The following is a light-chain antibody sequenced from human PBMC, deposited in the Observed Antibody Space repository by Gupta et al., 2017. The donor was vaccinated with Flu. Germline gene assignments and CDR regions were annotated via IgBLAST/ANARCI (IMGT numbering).Light chain of an antibody. CDR2: ATS. J-gene: IGKJ3*01. CDR3: QQYGSSFT. CDR1: QSVSSGS. V-gene: IGKV3-20*01. Sequence: EIGLTPSAGTRSLPPGERATLSCRASQSVSSGSLAWYQLKPGQAPRLLIYATSSRATGIPDRFSGSGSGTDFTLTVSRLEPDDFALYCCQQYGSSFTFGPGTRVEIK.